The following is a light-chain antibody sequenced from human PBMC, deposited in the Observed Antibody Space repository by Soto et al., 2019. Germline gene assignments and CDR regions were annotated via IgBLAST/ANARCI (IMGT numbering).Light chain of an antibody. CDR3: QQRSNWPST. CDR1: QSVSIY. V-gene: IGKV3-11*01. CDR2: DAS. J-gene: IGKJ4*01. Sequence: EIVLTQSPATLSLSPGDRATLSCRASQSVSIYLAWYQQKPGQAPRLLIYDASNRATGIPARFSGSGSGTDFILTITSLEPEDFAVYYCQQRSNWPSTFGGGTKVEIK.